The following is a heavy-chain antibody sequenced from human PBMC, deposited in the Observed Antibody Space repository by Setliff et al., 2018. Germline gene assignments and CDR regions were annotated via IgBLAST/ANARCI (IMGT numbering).Heavy chain of an antibody. CDR1: GFTVSSFS. CDR2: INSDGSNT. CDR3: VRDWYGIDV. Sequence: PGGSLRLSCAASGFTVSSFSMHWVRQAPGKGLLWVSRINSDGSNTNYADSVKGRFTISRDNTKNTLYLQMNSLRADDTAVYYCVRDWYGIDVWGQGTTVTVSS. V-gene: IGHV3-74*01. J-gene: IGHJ6*02.